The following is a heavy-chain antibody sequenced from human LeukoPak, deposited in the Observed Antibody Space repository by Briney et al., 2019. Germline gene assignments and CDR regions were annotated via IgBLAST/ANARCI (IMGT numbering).Heavy chain of an antibody. CDR1: GFTFDDYA. CDR2: ISWNSGSI. Sequence: GGSLRLSCAASGFTFDDYAMHWVRQAPGKGLEWVSGISWNSGSIDYADSVKGRFTISRDNAKNSLYPQMNSLRAEDTALYYCAKSPKDSGYYEPIDYWGQGTLVTVSS. D-gene: IGHD3-22*01. CDR3: AKSPKDSGYYEPIDY. J-gene: IGHJ4*02. V-gene: IGHV3-9*01.